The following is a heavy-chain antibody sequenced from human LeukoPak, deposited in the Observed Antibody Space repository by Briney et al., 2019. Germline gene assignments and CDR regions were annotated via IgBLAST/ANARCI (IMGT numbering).Heavy chain of an antibody. V-gene: IGHV3-30*03. CDR1: GFTFSSYG. CDR2: ISYDGSNK. J-gene: IGHJ6*02. Sequence: PGGSLRLSCAASGFTFSSYGMHWVRQAPGKGLEWVAVISYDGSNKYYADSVKGRLTISRDNSKNTLYLQMNSLRAEDTAVYYCARDPGGMDVWGQGTTVTVSS. CDR3: ARDPGGMDV.